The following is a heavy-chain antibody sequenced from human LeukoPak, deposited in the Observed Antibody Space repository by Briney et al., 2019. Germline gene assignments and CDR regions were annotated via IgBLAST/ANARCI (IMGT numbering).Heavy chain of an antibody. CDR3: AKDPYYDILTGYSQGTAFDI. CDR1: GFTLSSYG. CDR2: ISYDGSNK. D-gene: IGHD3-9*01. J-gene: IGHJ3*02. Sequence: GGSLRLSCAASGFTLSSYGMHWVRQAPGKGLEWVAVISYDGSNKYYADSVKGRFTISRDNSKNTLYLQMNSLRAEDTAVYYCAKDPYYDILTGYSQGTAFDIWGQGTMVTVSS. V-gene: IGHV3-30*18.